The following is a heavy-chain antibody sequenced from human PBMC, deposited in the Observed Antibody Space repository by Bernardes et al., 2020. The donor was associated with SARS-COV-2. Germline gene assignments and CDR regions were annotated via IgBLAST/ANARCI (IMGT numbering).Heavy chain of an antibody. Sequence: GGPLKLSCAASGFTFKNAWMTWVRKAPGKGLEWVGRIKSNIDGETTDFAAPVKGRFTITRDDSENMLFLEMNSLKIEDTAVYYCTTSIRSTAVTTSLKWGQGTLVTVSS. CDR3: TTSIRSTAVTTSLK. CDR1: GFTFKNAW. CDR2: IKSNIDGETT. V-gene: IGHV3-15*05. D-gene: IGHD4-17*01. J-gene: IGHJ4*02.